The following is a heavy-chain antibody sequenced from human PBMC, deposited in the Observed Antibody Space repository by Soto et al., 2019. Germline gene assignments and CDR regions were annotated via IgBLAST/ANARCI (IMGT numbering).Heavy chain of an antibody. D-gene: IGHD6-19*01. CDR1: GFTFSSYA. J-gene: IGHJ3*02. V-gene: IGHV3-23*01. CDR2: ISGSGGST. Sequence: GGSLRLSCAASGFTFSSYAMSWVRQAPGKGLEWVSAISGSGGSTYYADSVKGRFTISRDNSKNTLYLQMNSLRAEDTAVYYCAKDLLLGSSGWPDAFDIWGQGTMVTVSS. CDR3: AKDLLLGSSGWPDAFDI.